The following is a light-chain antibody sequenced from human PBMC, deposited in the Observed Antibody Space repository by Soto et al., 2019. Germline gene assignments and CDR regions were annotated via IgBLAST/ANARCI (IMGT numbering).Light chain of an antibody. Sequence: QSVLTQPASVSGSHGQSITISCTGTSSDVGGYNYVSWYQQHPGKAPKLMIYDVSNRPSGVSNRLSGSKSGNTASLTISGLQAEDEADYYCSSYTSSSTLFGGGTKLTVL. CDR3: SSYTSSSTL. J-gene: IGLJ2*01. V-gene: IGLV2-14*01. CDR2: DVS. CDR1: SSDVGGYNY.